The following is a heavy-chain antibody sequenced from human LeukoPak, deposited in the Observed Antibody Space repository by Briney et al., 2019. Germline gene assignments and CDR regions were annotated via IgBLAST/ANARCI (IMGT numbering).Heavy chain of an antibody. D-gene: IGHD3-9*01. CDR1: GGSISIYY. J-gene: IGHJ6*04. CDR2: IYYSGCT. V-gene: IGHV4-59*01. CDR3: ARHKVLRYFDWLLPTAGYYGMDV. Sequence: KPSETLSLTCTVSGGSISIYYWSWIRQPPGKGLEWIGYIYYSGCTNYNPSLKSRVTISVDTSKNQFSLKLSSVTAADTAVYYCARHKVLRYFDWLLPTAGYYGMDVWGKGTTVTVSS.